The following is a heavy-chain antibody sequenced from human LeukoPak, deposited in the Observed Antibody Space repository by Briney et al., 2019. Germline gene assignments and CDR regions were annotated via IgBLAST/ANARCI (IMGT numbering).Heavy chain of an antibody. CDR2: ISSNGGYT. V-gene: IGHV3-64*01. CDR3: ARAGPGLQLWLLFDY. CDR1: GFTFSSYA. Sequence: GGSLRLSCAASGFTFSSYAMHWVRQAPGKGLEYVSSISSNGGYTYYANSVKGRFTISRDNSKNTLYLQTGSLRAEDMAVYYCARAGPGLQLWLLFDYWGQGTLVTVSS. D-gene: IGHD5-18*01. J-gene: IGHJ4*02.